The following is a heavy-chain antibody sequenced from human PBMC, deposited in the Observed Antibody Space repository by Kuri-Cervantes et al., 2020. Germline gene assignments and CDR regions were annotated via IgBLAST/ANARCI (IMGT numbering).Heavy chain of an antibody. Sequence: GESLKISCAASGFTFSSYSMNWVRQAPGKGLEWVSSISSSSSYIYYADSVKGRFTISRDNAKSSLYLQMNSLRAEDTAVYYCAREPALTGYFYWGQGTLVTVSS. J-gene: IGHJ4*02. D-gene: IGHD3-9*01. CDR1: GFTFSSYS. V-gene: IGHV3-21*01. CDR3: AREPALTGYFY. CDR2: ISSSSSYI.